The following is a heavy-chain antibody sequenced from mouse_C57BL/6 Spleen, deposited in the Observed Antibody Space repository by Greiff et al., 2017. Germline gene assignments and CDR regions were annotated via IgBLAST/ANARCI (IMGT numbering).Heavy chain of an antibody. Sequence: EVQGVESGGDLVKPGGSLKLSCAASGFTFSSYGMSWVRQTPDKRLEWVATISSGGSYTYYPDSVKGRFTISRDNAKNTLYLQMSSLKSEDTAMYYCARQGYSNYGYFDVWGTGTTVTVSS. CDR2: ISSGGSYT. J-gene: IGHJ1*03. CDR1: GFTFSSYG. CDR3: ARQGYSNYGYFDV. D-gene: IGHD2-5*01. V-gene: IGHV5-6*01.